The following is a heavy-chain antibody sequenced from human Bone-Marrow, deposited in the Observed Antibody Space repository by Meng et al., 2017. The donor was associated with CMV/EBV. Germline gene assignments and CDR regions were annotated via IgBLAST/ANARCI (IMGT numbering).Heavy chain of an antibody. CDR3: ARAPGDH. Sequence: GESLKISCAASGFTFSSYDMHWVRQATGKGLEWVSAIGTAGDTYYPGSVKGRFTIHREKDKNSLYLQRNSLRAGDTAVYYCARAPGDHWGQGTLVTVSS. CDR2: IGTAGDT. V-gene: IGHV3-13*01. CDR1: GFTFSSYD. J-gene: IGHJ4*02.